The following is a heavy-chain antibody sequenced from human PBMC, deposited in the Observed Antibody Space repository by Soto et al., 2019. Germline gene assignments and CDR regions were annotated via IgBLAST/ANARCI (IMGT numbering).Heavy chain of an antibody. CDR3: ARSGYSYGPNPLLY. Sequence: QVQLQESGPGLVKPSQTLSLTCTVSGGSISSGGYYWSWIRQHPGKGLEWIGYIYYSGSTYYNPSLKSRVTIXVXTXXNQFSLKRSSVTAADTAVYYCARSGYSYGPNPLLYWGQGTLVTVSS. D-gene: IGHD5-18*01. CDR2: IYYSGST. J-gene: IGHJ4*02. V-gene: IGHV4-31*03. CDR1: GGSISSGGYY.